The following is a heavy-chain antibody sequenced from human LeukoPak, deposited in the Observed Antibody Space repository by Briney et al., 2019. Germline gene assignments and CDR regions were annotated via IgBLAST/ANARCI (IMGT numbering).Heavy chain of an antibody. J-gene: IGHJ4*01. CDR1: GFTISNSA. Sequence: GGSLRLSCAASGFTISNSAMSWVRQAPGKGLEWVSTLSGSGITTYYADSVKGRFTISRDNSKNTLYLQMNSLRAEDTAVYYCAKGIYSSGWSYFDYWGHGTLVTVSS. D-gene: IGHD6-19*01. CDR2: LSGSGITT. V-gene: IGHV3-23*01. CDR3: AKGIYSSGWSYFDY.